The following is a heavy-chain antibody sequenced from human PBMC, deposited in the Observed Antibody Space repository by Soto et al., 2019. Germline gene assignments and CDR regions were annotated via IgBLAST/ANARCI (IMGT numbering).Heavy chain of an antibody. CDR2: ISYDGSNT. CDR1: GFTFRTYA. Sequence: QVQLVESGGGVVQPGRSLKLSCAASGFTFRTYAMHWVRQAPGKGLEWGAVISYDGSNTYYADSVKGRFTISRDSSKNTLYLQMNSLRTEDSAVYYCARDSETNGYSYDYFDYWGQGTLVTVSS. J-gene: IGHJ4*02. D-gene: IGHD5-18*01. V-gene: IGHV3-30*04. CDR3: ARDSETNGYSYDYFDY.